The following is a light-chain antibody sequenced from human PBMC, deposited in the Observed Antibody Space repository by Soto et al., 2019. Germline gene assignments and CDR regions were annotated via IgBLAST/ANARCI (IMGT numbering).Light chain of an antibody. Sequence: QSVLTQPPSVSAAPGAKVTISYAGRTSNIVNNYVSWYRPLPGAAPQLLIHTNNKRPSGVSDRCSGSKSGSSATLGINGLQTGDEAHYYCGTWDYRVTAFVFGGGTKVTVL. CDR1: TSNIVNNY. J-gene: IGLJ2*01. CDR2: TNN. V-gene: IGLV1-51*01. CDR3: GTWDYRVTAFV.